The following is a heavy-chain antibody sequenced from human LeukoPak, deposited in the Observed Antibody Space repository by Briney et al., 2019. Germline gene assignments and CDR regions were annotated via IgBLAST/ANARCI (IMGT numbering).Heavy chain of an antibody. Sequence: SETLSLTCTVSGGSISSYYWSWIRQPAGKGLEWIGRIYTSGSTTYNSSLKSRVTISVDTSKNQFSLKLSSVTAADTAVCYCARGITTGVETTISFDSWGQGTLVTVSS. CDR1: GGSISSYY. CDR3: ARGITTGVETTISFDS. CDR2: IYTSGST. J-gene: IGHJ4*02. D-gene: IGHD3-22*01. V-gene: IGHV4-4*07.